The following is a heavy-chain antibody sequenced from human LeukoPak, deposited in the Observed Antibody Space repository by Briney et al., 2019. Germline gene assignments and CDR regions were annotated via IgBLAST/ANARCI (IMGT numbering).Heavy chain of an antibody. CDR2: ISAYNGNT. CDR3: ARQAPYYYDSSGYYYN. D-gene: IGHD3-22*01. J-gene: IGHJ4*02. V-gene: IGHV1-18*01. CDR1: GYTFTSYG. Sequence: ASVKVSCKASGYTFTSYGISWVRQAPGQGLEWMGWISAYNGNTNYAQKLQGRVTMTTDTSTSTAYMELRSLRSDDTAVYYCARQAPYYYDSSGYYYNWGPGTLVTVSS.